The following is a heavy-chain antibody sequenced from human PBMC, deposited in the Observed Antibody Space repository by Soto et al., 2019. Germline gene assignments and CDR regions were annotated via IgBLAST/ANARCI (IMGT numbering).Heavy chain of an antibody. CDR1: GGTFSSYA. CDR3: ARSSDHLAGGGTTDY. J-gene: IGHJ4*02. Sequence: QVQLVQSGAEVKKPGSSVKVSCKASGGTFSSYAISWVRQAPGQGLEWMGGIIPIFGTANYAQKFQGRVTISADETTNTAYSELRRLRSGDTGVDYCARSSDHLAGGGTTDYWGQGTLVTVSS. V-gene: IGHV1-69*01. CDR2: IIPIFGTA. D-gene: IGHD6-13*01.